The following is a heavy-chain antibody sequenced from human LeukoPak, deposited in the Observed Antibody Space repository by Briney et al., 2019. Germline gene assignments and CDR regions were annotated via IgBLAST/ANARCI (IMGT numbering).Heavy chain of an antibody. CDR3: ARSVYYYGSGSYPSPFDY. J-gene: IGHJ4*02. CDR1: GYSFTSYW. V-gene: IGHV5-51*01. CDR2: IYPGDSDT. Sequence: GESLKISCKGSGYSFTSYWIGWVRQMPGKGLEWMGIIYPGDSDTRYSPSFQGQVTISADKSISTAYLQWSSLKASDTAMYYCARSVYYYGSGSYPSPFDYWGQGTLVTASS. D-gene: IGHD3-10*01.